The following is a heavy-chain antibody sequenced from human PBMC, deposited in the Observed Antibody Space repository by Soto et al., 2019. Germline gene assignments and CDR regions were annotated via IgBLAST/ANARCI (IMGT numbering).Heavy chain of an antibody. Sequence: GASVKVSCKASGGTFSSYAISWVRQAPGQGLEWMGGIIPIFGTANYAQKFQGRVTITADESTSTAYMELSSLRSEDTAVYYCSLGGVDYEFDYWGQGTLVTVSS. CDR3: SLGGVDYEFDY. CDR2: IIPIFGTA. D-gene: IGHD3-3*01. J-gene: IGHJ4*02. V-gene: IGHV1-69*13. CDR1: GGTFSSYA.